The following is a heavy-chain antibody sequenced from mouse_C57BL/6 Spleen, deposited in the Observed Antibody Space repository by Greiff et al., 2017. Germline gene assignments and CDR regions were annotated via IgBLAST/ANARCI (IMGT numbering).Heavy chain of an antibody. V-gene: IGHV5-6*01. CDR2: ISSGGSYT. CDR3: AREGYHYAMDY. D-gene: IGHD3-1*01. CDR1: GFTFSSYG. J-gene: IGHJ4*01. Sequence: EVMLVESGGDLVKPGGSLKLSCAASGFTFSSYGMSWVRQTPDKRLEWVATISSGGSYTYYPDSVKGRFTISRDNAKNTLYLQMSSLKSEDTAMYYCAREGYHYAMDYWGQGTSVTVSS.